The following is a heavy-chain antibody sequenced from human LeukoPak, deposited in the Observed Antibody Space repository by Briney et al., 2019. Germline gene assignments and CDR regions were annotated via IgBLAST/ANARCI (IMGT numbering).Heavy chain of an antibody. Sequence: HPGGSLRLSCAASGFTFSSYAMSWVRQAPGKGLEWVSTLSGSGGSTYYADSVKGRFTISRDNSKNTLYLQMNSLRAEDTAVYSCAKCISTLDGVDVFDVWGQGTMVTVSS. V-gene: IGHV3-23*01. CDR2: LSGSGGST. CDR1: GFTFSSYA. D-gene: IGHD2-8*01. CDR3: AKCISTLDGVDVFDV. J-gene: IGHJ3*01.